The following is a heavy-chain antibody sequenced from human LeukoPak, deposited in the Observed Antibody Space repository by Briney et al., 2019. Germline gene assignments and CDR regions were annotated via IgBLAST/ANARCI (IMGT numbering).Heavy chain of an antibody. J-gene: IGHJ4*02. CDR2: IYYSGST. CDR1: GDPINSSSYY. Sequence: SETLSLTCTVSGDPINSSSYYWGWIRQPPGKGLERLGTIYYSGSTYYNPSLKRRVTISIDTSKNQSSLKLNSVTAADTAVYYCARFRPSIWGQGSLVYVSS. V-gene: IGHV4-39*01. CDR3: ARFRPSI. D-gene: IGHD5-24*01.